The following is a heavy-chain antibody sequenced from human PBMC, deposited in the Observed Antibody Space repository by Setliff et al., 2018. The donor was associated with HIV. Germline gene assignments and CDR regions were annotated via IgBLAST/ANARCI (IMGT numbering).Heavy chain of an antibody. CDR3: ARDLVGHGSGSCYDIPFDH. V-gene: IGHV1-18*01. J-gene: IGHJ4*02. Sequence: ASVKVSCKTSGYTLTKYGISWVRQAPGQGLEWMGWISGYNGDTKLAQKFQGRLTVTADTSRSLAFMELRSLRSDDTAIYYCARDLVGHGSGSCYDIPFDHWGQGTLVTSPQ. CDR2: ISGYNGDT. CDR1: GYTLTKYG. D-gene: IGHD3-10*01.